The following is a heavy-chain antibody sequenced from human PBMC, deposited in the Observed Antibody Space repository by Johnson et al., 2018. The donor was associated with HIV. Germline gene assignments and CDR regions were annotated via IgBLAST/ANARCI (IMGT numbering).Heavy chain of an antibody. CDR2: IRYDGSNK. D-gene: IGHD3-16*01. Sequence: HVQLVESGGGLVQPGGSLRLSCAASGFTFSSYGMHWVRQAPGKGLEWVAFIRYDGSNKYYADSLKGRFTISRDNAKNSLYLQMNSLRAEDTAVYYCARDFLRLLDAFDIWGQGTMVTVSS. J-gene: IGHJ3*02. CDR3: ARDFLRLLDAFDI. CDR1: GFTFSSYG. V-gene: IGHV3-30*02.